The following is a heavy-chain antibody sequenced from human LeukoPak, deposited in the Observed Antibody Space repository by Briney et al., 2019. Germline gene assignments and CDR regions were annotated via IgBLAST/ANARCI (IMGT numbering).Heavy chain of an antibody. V-gene: IGHV3-23*01. J-gene: IGHJ4*02. CDR2: ISGSGGST. CDR1: GFTFSSYA. Sequence: GGSLRLSCAASGFTFSSYAMSWVRQAPGKGLEWVSAISGSGGSTYYADSVKGRFTISRDNSKNTLYLQMNSLRAEDTAVYYCAKIWGLMVRGVETSIDYWGQGTLVTVSS. CDR3: AKIWGLMVRGVETSIDY. D-gene: IGHD3-10*01.